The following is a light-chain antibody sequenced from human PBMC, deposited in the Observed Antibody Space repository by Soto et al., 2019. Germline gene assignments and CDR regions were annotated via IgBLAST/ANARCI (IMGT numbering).Light chain of an antibody. Sequence: DVQMTQSPASLSASVGDRVTITCRASQSISKNLNWYQHKVGKAPQLLIYSASDSQAGVPFRFSGSGSGTDFTLIISGLQPEDFATYYCQQSYISPYTFGQGTKVDIK. CDR1: QSISKN. V-gene: IGKV1-39*01. J-gene: IGKJ2*01. CDR2: SAS. CDR3: QQSYISPYT.